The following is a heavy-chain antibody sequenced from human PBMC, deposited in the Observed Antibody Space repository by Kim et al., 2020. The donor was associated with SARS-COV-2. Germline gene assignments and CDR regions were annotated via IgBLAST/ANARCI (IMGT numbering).Heavy chain of an antibody. CDR2: IKSKTDGGTT. V-gene: IGHV3-15*01. CDR1: GFTFSNAW. CDR3: RGPYDILTGYYLNYYYGMDV. Sequence: GGSLRLSCAASGFTFSNAWMSWVRQAPGKGLEWVGRIKSKTDGGTTDYAAPVKGRFTISRDDSKNTLYLQMNSLKTEDTAVYYCRGPYDILTGYYLNYYYGMDVWGQGTTVTVSS. D-gene: IGHD3-9*01. J-gene: IGHJ6*02.